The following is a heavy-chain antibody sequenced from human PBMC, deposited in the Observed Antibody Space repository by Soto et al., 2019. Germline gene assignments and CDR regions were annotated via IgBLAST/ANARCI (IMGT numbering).Heavy chain of an antibody. D-gene: IGHD1-26*01. CDR1: GFTFRDYY. CDR2: INTGGNAI. CDR3: ARGIVGATRWCDP. J-gene: IGHJ5*02. V-gene: IGHV3-11*01. Sequence: QVQLVESGGGLVKPGGSLRLSCAASGFTFRDYYMSWIRQAPGKGLEWVSYINTGGNAIYTADSVKGRITISRDNAKNSLYLQVNSLRAEDTAVYYCARGIVGATRWCDPWGQGTLVTVSS.